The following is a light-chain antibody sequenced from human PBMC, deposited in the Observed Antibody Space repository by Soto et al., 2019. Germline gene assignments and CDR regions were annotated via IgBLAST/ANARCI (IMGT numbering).Light chain of an antibody. J-gene: IGKJ3*01. CDR1: QGISSY. Sequence: DIQLTQSPSFLSASVGDRVTITCRASQGISSYLAWYQQKPGKAPKLLIYAASTLQSGVPSRFSGSGSGTEFTLTISSLQPEDFATYYCQHRDTFGPGTKVDI. V-gene: IGKV1-9*01. CDR2: AAS. CDR3: QHRDT.